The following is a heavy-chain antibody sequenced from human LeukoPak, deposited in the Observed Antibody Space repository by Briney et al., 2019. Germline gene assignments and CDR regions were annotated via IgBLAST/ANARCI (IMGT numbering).Heavy chain of an antibody. J-gene: IGHJ4*02. CDR2: IYYTGTT. D-gene: IGHD1-1*01. CDR1: AGSISSYY. CDR3: ATSVGTTGTT. Sequence: PSETLSLTCTVSAGSISSYYWNWLRQSPGKGLEWIWYIYYTGTTKYNPSLTSRVTISIDTSKNQFSLKLSSVTAADTAVYYCATSVGTTGTTWGQGTLVIVSS. V-gene: IGHV4-59*08.